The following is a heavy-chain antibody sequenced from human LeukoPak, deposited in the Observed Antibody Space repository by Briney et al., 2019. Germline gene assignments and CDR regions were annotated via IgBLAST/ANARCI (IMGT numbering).Heavy chain of an antibody. CDR2: IYYSGST. CDR3: ARVKATVTTDDAFDI. V-gene: IGHV4-59*01. Sequence: SETLSLTCTVSGGSISSYYWSWIRQPPGKGLEWIGYIYYSGSTNYNPSLKSRVTISVDTSKNQFSLKLSSVTAADTAVYYCARVKATVTTDDAFDIWGQGTMDTVSS. J-gene: IGHJ3*02. CDR1: GGSISSYY. D-gene: IGHD4-17*01.